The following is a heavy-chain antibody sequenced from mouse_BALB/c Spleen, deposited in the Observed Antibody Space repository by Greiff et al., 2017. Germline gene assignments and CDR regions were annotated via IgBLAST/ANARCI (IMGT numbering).Heavy chain of an antibody. CDR3: ARSYYFGSSDWFAY. CDR1: GYTFTDYY. D-gene: IGHD1-1*01. CDR2: IYPGSGNT. Sequence: QVQLQQSGAELARPGASVKLSCKASGYTFTDYYINWVKQRTGQGLEWIGEIYPGSGNTYYNEKFKGKATLTADKSSSTAYMQLSSLTSEDSAVYFCARSYYFGSSDWFAYWGQGTLVTVSA. J-gene: IGHJ3*01. V-gene: IGHV1-77*01.